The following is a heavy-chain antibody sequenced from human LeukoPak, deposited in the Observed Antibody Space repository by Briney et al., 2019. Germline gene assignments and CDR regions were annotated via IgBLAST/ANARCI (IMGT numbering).Heavy chain of an antibody. V-gene: IGHV3-23*01. CDR3: AKAPVGNPVGARVDY. J-gene: IGHJ4*02. CDR2: ISGDGDTT. Sequence: GGSLRLSCEASRFKFSRYGMHWVRQAPGKGLEWVSAISGDGDTTYYADSVKGRFTISRDSSKNMLFLQMNSLRAEDTAVYYCAKAPVGNPVGARVDYWGQGTLVTVSS. CDR1: RFKFSRYG. D-gene: IGHD1-26*01.